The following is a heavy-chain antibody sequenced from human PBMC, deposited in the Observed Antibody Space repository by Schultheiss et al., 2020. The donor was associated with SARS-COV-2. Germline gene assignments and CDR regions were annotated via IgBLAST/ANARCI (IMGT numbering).Heavy chain of an antibody. CDR3: AKGLGELSSPIY. D-gene: IGHD3-16*02. CDR1: GGSISSGGYY. Sequence: LRLSCTVSGGSISSGGYYWSWIRQHPGKGLEWIGYISYSGSTYYNPSLKSRVTISVDTSKNQFSLKLSSVTAADTAVYYCAKGLGELSSPIYWGQGTLVTVSS. J-gene: IGHJ4*02. V-gene: IGHV4-31*03. CDR2: ISYSGST.